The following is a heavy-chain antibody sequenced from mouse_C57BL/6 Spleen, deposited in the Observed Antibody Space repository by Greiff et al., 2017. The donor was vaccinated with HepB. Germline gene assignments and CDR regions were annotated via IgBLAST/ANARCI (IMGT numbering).Heavy chain of an antibody. J-gene: IGHJ3*01. V-gene: IGHV5-9-1*02. CDR2: ISSGGDYI. D-gene: IGHD2-4*01. Sequence: EVHLVESGEGLVKPGGSLKLSCAASGFTFSSYAMSWVRQTPEKRLEWVAYISSGGDYIYYADTVKGRFTISRDNARNTLYLQMSSLKSEDTAMYYCTRDQGDYDWFAYWGQGTLVTVSA. CDR3: TRDQGDYDWFAY. CDR1: GFTFSSYA.